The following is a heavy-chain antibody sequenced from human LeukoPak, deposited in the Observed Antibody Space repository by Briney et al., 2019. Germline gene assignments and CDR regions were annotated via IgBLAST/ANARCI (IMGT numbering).Heavy chain of an antibody. V-gene: IGHV3-21*01. CDR1: GFTFSNYA. CDR2: ISSSSSYI. J-gene: IGHJ4*02. Sequence: GGSLRLSCAASGFTFSNYAMSWVRQAPGKGLEWVSSISSSSSYIYYADSVKGRFTISRDNAKNSLYLQMNSLRAEDTAVYYCAREGSARICSGGSCYSTPADYWGQGTLVTVSS. D-gene: IGHD2-15*01. CDR3: AREGSARICSGGSCYSTPADY.